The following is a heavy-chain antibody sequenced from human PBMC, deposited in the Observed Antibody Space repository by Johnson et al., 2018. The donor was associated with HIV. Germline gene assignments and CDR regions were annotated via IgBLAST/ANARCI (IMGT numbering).Heavy chain of an antibody. CDR2: ISWNSGII. J-gene: IGHJ3*02. V-gene: IGHV3-9*01. CDR3: ARDASLRFLEWFDAFDI. CDR1: GFTFDDYA. D-gene: IGHD3-3*01. Sequence: VQLVESGGGLVQPGRSLRLSCAASGFTFDDYAMHWVRQAPGKGLEWVSGISWNSGIIGYADSVKGRFAISRDNAKNSLYLQMNSLRAEDTAVYYCARDASLRFLEWFDAFDIWGQGTMVTVSS.